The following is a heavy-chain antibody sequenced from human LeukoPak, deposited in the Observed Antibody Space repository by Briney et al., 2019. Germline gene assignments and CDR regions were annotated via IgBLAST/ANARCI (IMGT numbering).Heavy chain of an antibody. V-gene: IGHV4-39*07. CDR3: ARQGYMELRVGY. J-gene: IGHJ4*02. CDR1: GGSISSSSYY. D-gene: IGHD1-7*01. CDR2: IYYIGNT. Sequence: PSETLSLTCTVSGGSISSSSYYWGWIRQPPGKGLEWIGSIYYIGNTYYNPSLKSRVTISVDTSKNQFSLKLSSVTAADTAVYYCARQGYMELRVGYWGQGTLVTVSS.